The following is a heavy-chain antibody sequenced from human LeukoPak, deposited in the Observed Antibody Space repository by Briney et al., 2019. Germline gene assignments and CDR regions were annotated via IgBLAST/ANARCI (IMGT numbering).Heavy chain of an antibody. J-gene: IGHJ4*02. CDR2: IHPSGNT. V-gene: IGHV4-4*07. Sequence: PSETLSLTCTVSGDSNSSYYWSWVRQPAGKGLEWIGRIHPSGNTNYNPSLKSRVTLSVDTSKNQFSLKLSSVTAADTAVYYCARGPPPDFDYWGRGTLVTVSS. CDR1: GDSNSSYY. CDR3: ARGPPPDFDY.